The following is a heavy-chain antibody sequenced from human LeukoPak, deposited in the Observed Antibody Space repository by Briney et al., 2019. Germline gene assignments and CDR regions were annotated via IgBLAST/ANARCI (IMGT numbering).Heavy chain of an antibody. D-gene: IGHD3-16*01. CDR3: ARALGGGYYYFDY. V-gene: IGHV4-38-2*01. Sequence: SETLSLTCAVSGYSISSGYYWGWIRQPPGKGLEWIGSMYHSGSTYYNPSLKSRVTISVDTSKNQFSLNLSSVTAADTAVYYRARALGGGYYYFDYWGQGTLVTVSS. CDR2: MYHSGST. J-gene: IGHJ4*02. CDR1: GYSISSGYY.